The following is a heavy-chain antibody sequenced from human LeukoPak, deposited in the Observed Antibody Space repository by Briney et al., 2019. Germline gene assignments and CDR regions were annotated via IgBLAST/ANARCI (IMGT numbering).Heavy chain of an antibody. D-gene: IGHD2-15*01. J-gene: IGHJ4*02. CDR2: LYTSGST. CDR1: GGSISSYY. V-gene: IGHV4-4*07. CDR3: ARVRGVVVAEIDY. Sequence: SQTLSLTCTVSGGSISSYYWNWIRQPAGKGLEWIGRLYTSGSTNYNPSLKSRVTISVDTSKNQFSLKLSSVTAADTAVYYCARVRGVVVAEIDYWGQGTLVTVSS.